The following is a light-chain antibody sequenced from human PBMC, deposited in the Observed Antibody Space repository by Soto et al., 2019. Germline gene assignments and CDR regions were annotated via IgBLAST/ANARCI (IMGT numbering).Light chain of an antibody. V-gene: IGKV1-27*01. CDR1: QTISTW. CDR3: QQYGSSRWT. CDR2: AAS. J-gene: IGKJ1*01. Sequence: DIQMTPSPSTLSASVGDRVTITCRASQTISTWLAWYQQKQGKVPKLLIYAASTLQSGVPSRFSGSGSGTDFTLTISRLEPEDFAVYYCQQYGSSRWTFGQGTKVDIK.